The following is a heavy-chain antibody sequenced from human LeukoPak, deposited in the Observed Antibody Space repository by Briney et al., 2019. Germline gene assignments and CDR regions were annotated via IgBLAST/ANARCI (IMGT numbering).Heavy chain of an antibody. CDR3: AKSYYGDLNHYYFYMDV. V-gene: IGHV1-18*01. Sequence: ASVKVSCKTSGYTFTNYGISWVRQAPGQGLEWMGWISPYNGDTNYAQKFQGRVTMTTDTYTTTAYMELRSLRSDDTAIYYCAKSYYGDLNHYYFYMDVWGKGTTVAISS. CDR1: GYTFTNYG. J-gene: IGHJ6*03. D-gene: IGHD4-17*01. CDR2: ISPYNGDT.